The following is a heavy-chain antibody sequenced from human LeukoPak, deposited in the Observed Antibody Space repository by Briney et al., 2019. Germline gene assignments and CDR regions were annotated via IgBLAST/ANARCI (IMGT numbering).Heavy chain of an antibody. D-gene: IGHD1-26*01. CDR2: ISADGSST. J-gene: IGHJ4*02. CDR3: ARNSGSYGFDY. Sequence: PGGSLRLSCAASGFTFSSYWMHWVRQAPGKGLVWVSRISADGSSTSYVDSVKARFTISRDNAKNTLYLQMNSLRAEDTAVYYCARNSGSYGFDYWGQGTLVTVSS. V-gene: IGHV3-74*01. CDR1: GFTFSSYW.